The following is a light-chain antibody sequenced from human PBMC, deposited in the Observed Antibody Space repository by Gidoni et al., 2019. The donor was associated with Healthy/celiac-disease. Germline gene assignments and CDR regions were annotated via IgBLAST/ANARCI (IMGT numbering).Light chain of an antibody. CDR2: KAS. CDR1: QSISSW. J-gene: IGKJ2*01. V-gene: IGKV1-5*03. Sequence: DIQLTQLPSTLSASVGDRVTITCRASQSISSWLAWYQQKPGKAPKLLIYKASSLKSGVPSRFSGSGSGTDFTLTSSSLQPDDFATYYCQQYNSYPYTFGQGTKLEIK. CDR3: QQYNSYPYT.